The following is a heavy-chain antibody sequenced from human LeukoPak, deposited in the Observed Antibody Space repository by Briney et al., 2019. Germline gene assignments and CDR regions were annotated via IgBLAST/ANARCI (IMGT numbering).Heavy chain of an antibody. V-gene: IGHV3-30*04. D-gene: IGHD2-15*01. CDR1: GFTFSSYA. CDR2: TSSDGSNK. Sequence: PGGSLRLSCAASGFTFSSYAIHWVRQAPGKGLEWVALTSSDGSNKKYADSVKSRFTISRDNSKNTLYLQMNSLRTEDTAVYYCARASTGAAVNWFFDLWGRGTLVTVSS. CDR3: ARASTGAAVNWFFDL. J-gene: IGHJ2*01.